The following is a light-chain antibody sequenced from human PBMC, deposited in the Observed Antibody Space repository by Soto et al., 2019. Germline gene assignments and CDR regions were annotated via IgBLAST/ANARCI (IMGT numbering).Light chain of an antibody. CDR1: QSVSSSC. CDR2: GAS. J-gene: IGKJ1*01. Sequence: EIVLTQPPATLSLSPGERATLSCWASQSVSSSCLAWYQQKPGQAPRLLMYGASRRATGIPDRFSGSGSGTDFTLTISRLEAEDFAVYYCQQYGTSRTFGQGTKVDIK. V-gene: IGKV3-20*01. CDR3: QQYGTSRT.